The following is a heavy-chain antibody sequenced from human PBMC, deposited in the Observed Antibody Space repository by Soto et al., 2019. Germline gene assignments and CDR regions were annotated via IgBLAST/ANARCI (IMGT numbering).Heavy chain of an antibody. CDR3: ASAPTTVVTPYSFDY. D-gene: IGHD4-17*01. V-gene: IGHV3-30-3*01. CDR1: GFTFSSYA. J-gene: IGHJ4*02. CDR2: ISYDGSNK. Sequence: QVQLVESGGGVVQPGTSLRLSCAASGFTFSSYAMHWVRQAPGKGLEWVAVISYDGSNKYYADSVKGRFTISRDNSKNTLYRQMNSLRAEDTAVYYCASAPTTVVTPYSFDYWGQGTLVTVSS.